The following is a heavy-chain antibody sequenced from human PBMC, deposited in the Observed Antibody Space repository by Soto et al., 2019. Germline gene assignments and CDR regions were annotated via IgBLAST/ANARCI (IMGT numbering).Heavy chain of an antibody. Sequence: GSLRLSCAASGFSVSDYAIAWVRQAPGKGLEWVSSLSGSETMRQADSVKGRFTISRDNSKNTVYLQMNNLRVKDTALYYCTKSPRVATVFRWGLDPWGQGTLVTVSS. CDR1: GFSVSDYA. CDR2: LSGSETM. D-gene: IGHD5-12*01. V-gene: IGHV3-23*01. CDR3: TKSPRVATVFRWGLDP. J-gene: IGHJ5*02.